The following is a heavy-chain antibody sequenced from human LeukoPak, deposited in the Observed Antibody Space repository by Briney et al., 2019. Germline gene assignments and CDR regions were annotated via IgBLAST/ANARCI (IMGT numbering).Heavy chain of an antibody. CDR1: GGSISSGGYS. D-gene: IGHD2-21*02. J-gene: IGHJ2*01. Sequence: SETLSLTCAVSGGSISSGGYSWSWIRQPPGKGLEWIGYIYHSGSTYYNPSLKSRVTISVDRSKDQFSLKLSSVTAADTAVYYCARGVAVTTYWYFDLWGRGTLVTVSS. CDR2: IYHSGST. V-gene: IGHV4-30-2*01. CDR3: ARGVAVTTYWYFDL.